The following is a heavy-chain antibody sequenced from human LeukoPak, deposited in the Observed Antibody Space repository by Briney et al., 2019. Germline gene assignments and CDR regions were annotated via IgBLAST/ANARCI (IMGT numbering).Heavy chain of an antibody. J-gene: IGHJ5*02. CDR2: IYTSGST. CDR3: ARDYHPLSAMVRGVITHNWFDP. V-gene: IGHV4-4*07. Sequence: SETLSLTCTVSGGSISSYYWSWIRQPAGKGLEWIGRIYTSGSTNYNPSLKSRVTMSVDTSKNQFSLKLSSVTAADTAVYYCARDYHPLSAMVRGVITHNWFDPWGQGTLVTVSS. D-gene: IGHD3-10*01. CDR1: GGSISSYY.